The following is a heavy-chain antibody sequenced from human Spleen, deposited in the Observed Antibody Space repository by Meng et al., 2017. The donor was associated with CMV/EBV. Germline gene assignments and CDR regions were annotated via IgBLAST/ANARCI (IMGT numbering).Heavy chain of an antibody. J-gene: IGHJ5*02. CDR2: ISGSGSVI. V-gene: IGHV3-11*01. CDR1: GFTFSDYY. CDR3: ARAYNVPGCFDP. D-gene: IGHD1-14*01. Sequence: GESLKISCVASGFTFSDYYMSWIRQAPGKGLEWVSYISGSGSVIYYANSVKGRFTISRDNAKNSLDLQMNGLRAEDTAVYFCARAYNVPGCFDPWGQGTQVTVSS.